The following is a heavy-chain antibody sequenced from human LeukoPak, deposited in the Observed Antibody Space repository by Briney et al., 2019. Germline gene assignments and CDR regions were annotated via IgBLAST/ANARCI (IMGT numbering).Heavy chain of an antibody. CDR2: MSHTGATT. J-gene: IGHJ4*02. CDR1: GGSISTNN. V-gene: IGHV4-59*01. CDR3: ARVGDWNDLVY. Sequence: SETLSLTCTVSGGSISTNNWSWIRQPPGQGLEWSGYMSHTGATTNYNPSLKSRVTISVDRSKNQFSLKLSSVTAADTAVYYCARVGDWNDLVYWGQGTLVTVSS. D-gene: IGHD1-1*01.